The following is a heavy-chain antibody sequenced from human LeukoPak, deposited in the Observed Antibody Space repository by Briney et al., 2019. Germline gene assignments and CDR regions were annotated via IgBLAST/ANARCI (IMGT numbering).Heavy chain of an antibody. CDR3: ARSGAIFGVVVIRSYFDY. D-gene: IGHD3-3*01. CDR1: GGSFSNYH. Sequence: ASESLSLTCAVQGGSFSNYHWSWIRQPPGKGLEWIGEINHSGSTNYNPSLESRVTLSVNTSKNQFALKLGSVTAADTGIYYCARSGAIFGVVVIRSYFDYWGQGTLVTVSS. V-gene: IGHV4-34*01. J-gene: IGHJ4*02. CDR2: INHSGST.